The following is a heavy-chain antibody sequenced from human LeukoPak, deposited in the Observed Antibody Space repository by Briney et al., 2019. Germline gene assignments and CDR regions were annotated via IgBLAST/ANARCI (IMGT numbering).Heavy chain of an antibody. J-gene: IGHJ5*02. CDR2: ISFDGSNK. CDR1: GFTFSNSA. Sequence: GGSLRLSCAASGFTFSNSAMHWVRQAPGKGLEWVAVISFDGSNKDHAGSVKGRFTISRDNSKNTLYLQMNSLRAEDTAVYYCASLVGATSWGQGTLVTVSS. CDR3: ASLVGATS. D-gene: IGHD1-26*01. V-gene: IGHV3-30*03.